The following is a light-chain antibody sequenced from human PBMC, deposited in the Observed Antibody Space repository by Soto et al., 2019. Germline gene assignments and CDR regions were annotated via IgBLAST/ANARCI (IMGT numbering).Light chain of an antibody. CDR3: QQYGSLPYT. CDR1: QTINSW. Sequence: DIQMTQSPSTLSASLGDRVTLTCRASQTINSWLAWYQQKPGKAPRLLIYKASSLDSGVPSRFSGSGSGTEFTLSISSLQPDDFATYYCQQYGSLPYTFGQGTKLDIK. CDR2: KAS. V-gene: IGKV1-5*03. J-gene: IGKJ2*01.